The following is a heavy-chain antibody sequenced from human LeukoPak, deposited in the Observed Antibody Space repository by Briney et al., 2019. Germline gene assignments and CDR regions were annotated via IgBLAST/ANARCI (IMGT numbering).Heavy chain of an antibody. Sequence: PSETLSLTCTVSGGSISSYYWSWIRQPPGKGLEWIGEINHSGSTNYNPSLKSQVTISVDTSKNQFSLKLSSVTAADTAVYYCARGPYYYGSGSSYNVWGQGTLVTVSS. V-gene: IGHV4-34*01. CDR3: ARGPYYYGSGSSYNV. CDR1: GGSISSYY. D-gene: IGHD3-10*01. J-gene: IGHJ4*02. CDR2: INHSGST.